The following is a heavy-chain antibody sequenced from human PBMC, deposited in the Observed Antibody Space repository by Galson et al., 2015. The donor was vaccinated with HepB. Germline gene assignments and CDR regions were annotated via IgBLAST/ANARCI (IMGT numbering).Heavy chain of an antibody. D-gene: IGHD2-8*01. J-gene: IGHJ4*02. CDR3: ARGAGSDGPVY. CDR1: GFTFSSYA. Sequence: SLRLSCAASGFTFSSYAMHWVRQAPGKGLEWVAVISYDGSNKYYADSAKGRFTISRDNAKNSLYLQMSGLRAEDTAVYYCARGAGSDGPVYWGQGTLVTVPS. V-gene: IGHV3-30*04. CDR2: ISYDGSNK.